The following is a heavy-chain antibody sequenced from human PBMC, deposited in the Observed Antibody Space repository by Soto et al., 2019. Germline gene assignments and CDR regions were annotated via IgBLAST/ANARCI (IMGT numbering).Heavy chain of an antibody. CDR1: GYSFTSYW. V-gene: IGHV5-51*01. Sequence: GESLKISCKGSGYSFTSYWIGWVRQMPGKGLEWMGIIYPGDSDTRYSPSFQGQVTISADKSISTAYLQWSSLKASDTAMYYCARLMAEATGEQLVHPYYFDYWGQGTLVTVSS. J-gene: IGHJ4*02. CDR2: IYPGDSDT. CDR3: ARLMAEATGEQLVHPYYFDY. D-gene: IGHD6-6*01.